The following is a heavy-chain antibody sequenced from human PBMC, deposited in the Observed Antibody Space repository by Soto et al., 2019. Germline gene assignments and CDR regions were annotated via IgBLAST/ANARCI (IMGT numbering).Heavy chain of an antibody. CDR3: ARGSRGYCSSTSCYAGKRTFDY. CDR1: GGSISSGGYY. V-gene: IGHV4-31*03. CDR2: IYYSGST. D-gene: IGHD2-2*01. J-gene: IGHJ4*02. Sequence: SETLSLTCTVSGGSISSGGYYWSWIRQHPGKGLEWIGYIYYSGSTYYNPSLKSRVTISVDTSKNQFSLKLSSVTAADTAVYYCARGSRGYCSSTSCYAGKRTFDYWGQGTLVTVSS.